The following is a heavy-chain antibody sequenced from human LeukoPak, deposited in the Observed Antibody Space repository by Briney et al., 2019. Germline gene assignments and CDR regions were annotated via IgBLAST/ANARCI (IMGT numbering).Heavy chain of an antibody. CDR1: GFTFSSYA. D-gene: IGHD3-10*01. CDR2: ISYDGSNK. J-gene: IGHJ1*01. CDR3: ARDTSKIRGVAKYFQH. Sequence: GESLRLSCAASGFTFSSYAMHWVRQAPGKGLEWVAVISYDGSNKYYADSVKGRFTISRDNSKNTLYLQMNSLRAEDTAVYYCARDTSKIRGVAKYFQHWGQGTLVTVSS. V-gene: IGHV3-30*04.